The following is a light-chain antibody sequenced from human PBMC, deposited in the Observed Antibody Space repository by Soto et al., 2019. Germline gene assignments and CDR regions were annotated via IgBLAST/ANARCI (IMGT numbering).Light chain of an antibody. CDR3: ESYGPSTTLV. Sequence: QSVLTQPSSVSGSPGQAITISCTGTSSDVGGYNSVSWFHQHPSTAPQLISYEVSHRPSGVSIRFSGSKAGNTASLTISGRQAEDEADYYCESYGPSTTLVFGTGTKLTVL. J-gene: IGLJ1*01. CDR2: EVS. CDR1: SSDVGGYNS. V-gene: IGLV2-14*01.